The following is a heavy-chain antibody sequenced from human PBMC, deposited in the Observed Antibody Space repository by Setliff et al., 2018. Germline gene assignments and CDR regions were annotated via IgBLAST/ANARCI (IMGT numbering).Heavy chain of an antibody. V-gene: IGHV4-61*02. Sequence: PSETLSLTCTVSGGSIINSYYWSWIRHPAGKGLEWIGRVYTNGGSDYNPSLKSRVTISVDTSKNQFSLRLRSVTAADTAVYFCARDNTMVGATDYWGLGTLVTVSS. D-gene: IGHD1-26*01. CDR3: ARDNTMVGATDY. CDR2: VYTNGGS. CDR1: GGSIINSYY. J-gene: IGHJ4*02.